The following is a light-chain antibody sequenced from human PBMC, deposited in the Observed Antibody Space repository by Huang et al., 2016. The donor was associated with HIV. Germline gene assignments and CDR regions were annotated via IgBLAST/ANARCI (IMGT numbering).Light chain of an antibody. J-gene: IGKJ4*01. CDR2: DAA. V-gene: IGKV3-11*01. Sequence: EIVLTQSPATLSLSPGERATLSCRASQSVNTFLAWYQQKPGQAPRLLIYDAANRATGIPARFSGRGSGTDFTLTISSLEPEDFAVYYCQQRSNRPLTFGGGTKVEIK. CDR3: QQRSNRPLT. CDR1: QSVNTF.